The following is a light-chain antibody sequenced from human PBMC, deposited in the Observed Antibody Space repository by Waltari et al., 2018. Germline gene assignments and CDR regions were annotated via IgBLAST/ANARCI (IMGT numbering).Light chain of an antibody. CDR1: PSIRSS. V-gene: IGKV3D-15*03. CDR2: GAS. J-gene: IGKJ4*01. CDR3: QQYNSWLT. Sequence: EIVMTQSPATLSVSPGERATLSCRASPSIRSSLAWYQQKPGQAPRLLIYGASIRATGIPARFSGSGSGTEFTLTISILQSEDFAVYYCQQYNSWLTFGGGSKVEIK.